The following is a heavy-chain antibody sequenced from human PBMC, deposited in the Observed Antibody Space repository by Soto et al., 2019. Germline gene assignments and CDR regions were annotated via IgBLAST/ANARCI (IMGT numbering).Heavy chain of an antibody. CDR1: GYTFSSYG. CDR3: ARERGGYSDGDY. V-gene: IGHV1-18*01. Sequence: QVQLVQSGAEVKKPGASVKVSCKASGYTFSSYGITWVRQAPGQRLEWMGWFNTYNGNTNYAQKLQGRVTMPTDTSTSTAYMELTSLRSDDTAVYYCARERGGYSDGDYWGQGALVTVSS. CDR2: FNTYNGNT. D-gene: IGHD5-18*01. J-gene: IGHJ4*02.